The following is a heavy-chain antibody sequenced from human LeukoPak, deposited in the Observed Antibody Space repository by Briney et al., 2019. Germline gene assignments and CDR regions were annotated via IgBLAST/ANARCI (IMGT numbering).Heavy chain of an antibody. V-gene: IGHV3-30*03. J-gene: IGHJ4*02. CDR3: ARDPALLYYDSSGYYGPLDY. Sequence: GGSLRLSCEGSGFTFSDAWMNWVRQAPGKGLEWVAVISYDGSNKYYADSVKGRFTISRDNSKNTLYLQMNSLRAEDTAVYYCARDPALLYYDSSGYYGPLDYWGQGTLVTVSS. CDR2: ISYDGSNK. CDR1: GFTFSDAW. D-gene: IGHD3-22*01.